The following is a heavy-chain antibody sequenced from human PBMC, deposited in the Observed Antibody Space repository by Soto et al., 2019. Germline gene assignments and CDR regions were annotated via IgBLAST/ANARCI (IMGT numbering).Heavy chain of an antibody. V-gene: IGHV3-72*01. J-gene: IGHJ4*02. Sequence: GGSLRLSCAASGFTFSDHYIDWVRQAPGKGLEWVGRSRNKVRSYTTEYAASVKGRFTVSRDDSNNSLYLQMNSLKTEDTAVYYCARVWGRGDYGYYFDFWGRGTLVTVSS. CDR3: ARVWGRGDYGYYFDF. D-gene: IGHD4-17*01. CDR2: SRNKVRSYTT. CDR1: GFTFSDHY.